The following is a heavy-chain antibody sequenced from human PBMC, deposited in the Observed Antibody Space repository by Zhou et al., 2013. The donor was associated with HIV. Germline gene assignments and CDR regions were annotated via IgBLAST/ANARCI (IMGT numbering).Heavy chain of an antibody. CDR3: ARDVGYSESYRKATTYFDP. CDR1: RGTFGDYA. V-gene: IGHV1-69*05. J-gene: IGHJ5*02. Sequence: QVQLVQSASEVRNPGPGSSVTVSCETSRGTFGDYAVNWVRQAPGHGFEWMGGIIPMFATPKYAQKFQGRVTITTDESTRTVYLELRRLRSDDTAVYYCARDVGYSESYRKATTYFDPWGQGTLVTVSP. CDR2: IIPMFATP. D-gene: IGHD1-26*01.